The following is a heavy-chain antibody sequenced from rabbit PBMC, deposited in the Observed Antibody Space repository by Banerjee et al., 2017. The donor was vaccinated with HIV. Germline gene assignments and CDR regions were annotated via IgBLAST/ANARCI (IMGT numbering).Heavy chain of an antibody. CDR1: GFTISSSYY. CDR2: IYNSDGTT. J-gene: IGHJ4*01. CDR3: AAGDGVDGYASRWNL. D-gene: IGHD6-1*01. Sequence: QEQLVESGGGLVQPEGSLTLTCTASGFTISSSYYMCWVRQAPGKGLGRIGGIYNSDGTTYYRSWAKGRFTISKTAPPTLTLQITSLASADTTPYFCAAGDGVDGYASRWNLWGQGTLVTVS. V-gene: IGHV1S45*01.